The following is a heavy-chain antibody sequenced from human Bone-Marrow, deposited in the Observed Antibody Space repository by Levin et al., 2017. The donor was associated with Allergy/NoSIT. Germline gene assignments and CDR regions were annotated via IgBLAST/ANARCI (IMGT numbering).Heavy chain of an antibody. Sequence: SETLSLTCTVTNDSINTYYWNFIRQPPGKGLEWLGLVHYNGITSYNRSRKGRLTIPLDVSKYQFSCRLTSLTAADTAGYFFAGNYHWGYDLYPFDSWGRGKLVTVSS. CDR3: AGNYHWGYDLYPFDS. CDR1: NDSINTYY. CDR2: VHYNGIT. J-gene: IGHJ4*02. V-gene: IGHV4-59*03. D-gene: IGHD3/OR15-3a*01.